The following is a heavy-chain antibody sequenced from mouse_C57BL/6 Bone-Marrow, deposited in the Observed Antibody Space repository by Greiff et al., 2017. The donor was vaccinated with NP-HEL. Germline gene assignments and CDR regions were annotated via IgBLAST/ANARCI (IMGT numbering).Heavy chain of an antibody. D-gene: IGHD2-4*01. CDR3: ARSAYEYDLYFDY. CDR1: GFNIKNTY. J-gene: IGHJ2*01. CDR2: IDPANGNT. Sequence: VQLQQSVAELVRPGASVKLSCTASGFNIKNTYMHWVKQRPEQGLEWIGRIDPANGNTKYAPKFQGKATIPADSSSNPAYLQLSNLTSEDTAIYYCARSAYEYDLYFDYWGQGTTLTVSS. V-gene: IGHV14-3*01.